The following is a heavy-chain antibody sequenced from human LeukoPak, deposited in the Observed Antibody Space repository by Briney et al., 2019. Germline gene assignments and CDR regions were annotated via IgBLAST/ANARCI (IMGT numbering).Heavy chain of an antibody. J-gene: IGHJ6*03. CDR1: GGTFSSYA. D-gene: IGHD3-9*01. CDR2: IIPIFGTA. CDR3: ARVAVLTGKWYDILTGYPYYMDV. V-gene: IGHV1-69*06. Sequence: ASVMVSCKASGGTFSSYAISWVRQAPGQGLEWMGGIIPIFGTANYAQKFQGRVTITADKSTSTAYMELSSLRSEDTAVYYCARVAVLTGKWYDILTGYPYYMDVWGKGTTVTISS.